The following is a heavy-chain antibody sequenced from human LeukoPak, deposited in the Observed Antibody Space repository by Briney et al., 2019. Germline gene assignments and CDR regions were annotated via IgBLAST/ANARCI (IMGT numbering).Heavy chain of an antibody. CDR3: ARDRPYYYDTPWGDFDY. D-gene: IGHD3-22*01. V-gene: IGHV3-21*01. Sequence: ASVKVSCKASGGTFSSYSMNWVRQAPGKGLEWVSSISSSSSYIYYADSVKGRFTISRDNAKNSLYLQMNSLRAEDTAVYYCARDRPYYYDTPWGDFDYWGQGTLVTVSS. J-gene: IGHJ4*02. CDR1: GGTFSSYS. CDR2: ISSSSSYI.